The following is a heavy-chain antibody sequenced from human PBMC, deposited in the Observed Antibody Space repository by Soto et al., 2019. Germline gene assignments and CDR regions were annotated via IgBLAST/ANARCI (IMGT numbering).Heavy chain of an antibody. CDR3: ARSDYSNWFDP. D-gene: IGHD4-4*01. CDR1: GGSFSGYY. V-gene: IGHV4-34*01. Sequence: SETLSLTCAVYGGSFSGYYLSWIRQPPGKGLEWIGEINHSGSTNHNPSLKSRVTISVDTSKNQFSLKLSSVTAADTAVYYCARSDYSNWFDPWGQGTLVTVYS. CDR2: INHSGST. J-gene: IGHJ5*02.